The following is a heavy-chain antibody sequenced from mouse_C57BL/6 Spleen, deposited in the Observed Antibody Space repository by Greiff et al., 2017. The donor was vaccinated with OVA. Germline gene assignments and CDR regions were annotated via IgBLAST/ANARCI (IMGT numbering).Heavy chain of an antibody. CDR1: GYTFTSYW. CDR2: LNPSSGYT. D-gene: IGHD2-4*01. Sequence: QVQLQQSGAELAKPGASVKLSCKASGYTFTSYWMHWVKQRPGPGLAWIGYLNPSSGYTKYNQKFKDKATLTADKSSSTVYMQLISLTYEDSAVYYCARGPLYDYSYAMDYWGQGTSVTVSS. V-gene: IGHV1-7*01. J-gene: IGHJ4*01. CDR3: ARGPLYDYSYAMDY.